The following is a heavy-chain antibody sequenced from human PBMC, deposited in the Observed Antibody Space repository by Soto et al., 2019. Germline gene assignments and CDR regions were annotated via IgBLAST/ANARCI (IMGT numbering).Heavy chain of an antibody. CDR1: GFTFSSYS. D-gene: IGHD1-26*01. CDR3: ASPTLGAVAFQI. V-gene: IGHV3-48*02. CDR2: ISSSSSTI. Sequence: EVQLVESGGGLVQPGGSLRLSCAASGFTFSSYSMNWVRQAPGKGLEWVSYISSSSSTIYYADSVKGRFTISRDNAKTSLYLPLNSLRDADTAVSYCASPTLGAVAFQISRQGPMVTVSS. J-gene: IGHJ3*02.